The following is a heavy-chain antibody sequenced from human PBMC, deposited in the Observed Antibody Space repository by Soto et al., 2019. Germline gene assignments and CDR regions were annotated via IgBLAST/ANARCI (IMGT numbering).Heavy chain of an antibody. Sequence: EVQLVESGGGLIQPGGSLRLSCAASGFTVSSYYMSWVRQAPGKGLEWVSVIYSGGTTYYADSVKGRFTIARDNSKNTLYLQMNGLRAEDTALYYGARASIPAAAPGDYFGQGTLVTVSS. V-gene: IGHV3-53*01. CDR2: IYSGGTT. J-gene: IGHJ4*02. D-gene: IGHD6-13*01. CDR3: ARASIPAAAPGDY. CDR1: GFTVSSYY.